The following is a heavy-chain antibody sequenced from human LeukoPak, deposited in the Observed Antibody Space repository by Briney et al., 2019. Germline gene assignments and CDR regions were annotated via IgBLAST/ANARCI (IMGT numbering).Heavy chain of an antibody. CDR1: GFTFSDYV. CDR2: ISYDGSNK. CDR3: ATYSSLNRREFQY. D-gene: IGHD3-22*01. J-gene: IGHJ1*01. V-gene: IGHV3-30-3*01. Sequence: SGGSLRLSCAASGFTFSDYVMHWVRQAPGKGLEWVAVISYDGSNKYYADSVKGRFTISRDNSKNSLYLQMNSLRAEDTAVYYCATYSSLNRREFQYWGQGTLLTVSS.